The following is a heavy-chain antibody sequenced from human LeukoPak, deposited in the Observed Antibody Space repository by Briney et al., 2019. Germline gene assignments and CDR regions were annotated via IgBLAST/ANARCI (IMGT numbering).Heavy chain of an antibody. D-gene: IGHD6-13*01. J-gene: IGHJ4*02. CDR1: GFTFSSYG. CDR3: ARSRQRVSPFDY. V-gene: IGHV3-30*02. Sequence: GGSLRLSCAASGFTFSSYGMHWVRQAPGKGLEWVAFIRYDGSNKYYADSVKGRFTISRNNAKNSLYLQMNSLRAEDTAVYYCARSRQRVSPFDYWGQGTLVTVSS. CDR2: IRYDGSNK.